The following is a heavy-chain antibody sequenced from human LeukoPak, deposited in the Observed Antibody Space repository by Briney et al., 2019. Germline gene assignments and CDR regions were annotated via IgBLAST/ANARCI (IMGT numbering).Heavy chain of an antibody. CDR3: AREIFLEWLTCFDY. J-gene: IGHJ4*02. V-gene: IGHV3-30-3*01. CDR1: GFTFSSYA. CDR2: ISYDGSNK. D-gene: IGHD3-3*01. Sequence: PGRSLRLSCAASGFTFSSYAMHWVRQAPGTGLEWVAVISYDGSNKYYADSVKGRFTISRDNSKNTLYLQMNSLRAEDTAVYYCAREIFLEWLTCFDYWGQGTLVTVSS.